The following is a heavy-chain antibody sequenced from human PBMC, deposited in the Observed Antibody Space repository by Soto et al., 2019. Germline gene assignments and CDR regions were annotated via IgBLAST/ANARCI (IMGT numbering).Heavy chain of an antibody. V-gene: IGHV1-45*02. CDR3: ARYQGTAMVWIRHVRSQYYYYYYYMDV. D-gene: IGHD5-18*01. J-gene: IGHJ6*03. Sequence: SVKVSCKASGYTFTYRYLHWVRQAPGQALEWMGWITPFNGNTNYAQKFQDRVTITRDRSMSTDYMELSSLRSEDKAMYYCARYQGTAMVWIRHVRSQYYYYYYYMDVWGQGTTVTVSS. CDR1: GYTFTYRY. CDR2: ITPFNGNT.